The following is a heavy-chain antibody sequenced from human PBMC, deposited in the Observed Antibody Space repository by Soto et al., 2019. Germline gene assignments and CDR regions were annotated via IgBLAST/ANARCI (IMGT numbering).Heavy chain of an antibody. CDR2: IYYSGST. V-gene: IGHV4-39*01. Sequence: QLQLQESGPGLVKPSETLSLTCTVSGGSISSSSYYWGWIRQPPGKGLEWIGSIYYSGSTYYNPSLKSRVTISVDTSKNQFSLKLSSVTAADTAVYYCARHRDPIYYDSSGYYWGQGTLVTVSS. CDR1: GGSISSSSYY. D-gene: IGHD3-22*01. CDR3: ARHRDPIYYDSSGYY. J-gene: IGHJ4*02.